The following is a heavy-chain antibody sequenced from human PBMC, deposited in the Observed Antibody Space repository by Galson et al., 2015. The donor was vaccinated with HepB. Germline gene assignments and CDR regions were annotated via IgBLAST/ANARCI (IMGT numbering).Heavy chain of an antibody. CDR1: GSVFTNNW. Sequence: QSGAEVKKPGESLKISCKASGSVFTNNWITWVRQMPGKGLEWMGIIYPSDSDTRYSPSFQGQVTFSVDKSISTAYLQWDSLRASDTAIYYCARGFGQRADYGAGSYYGYWGQGTLVTVSS. D-gene: IGHD3-10*01. CDR2: IYPSDSDT. CDR3: ARGFGQRADYGAGSYYGY. V-gene: IGHV5-51*01. J-gene: IGHJ4*02.